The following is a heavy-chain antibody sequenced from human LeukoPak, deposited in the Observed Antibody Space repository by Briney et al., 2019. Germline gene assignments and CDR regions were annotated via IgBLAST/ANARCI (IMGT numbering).Heavy chain of an antibody. CDR3: ARAWDDYGDYYFDY. CDR1: GFTFSNYW. J-gene: IGHJ4*02. CDR2: INPDGSTI. Sequence: GGSLRLSCAASGFTFSNYWVHWVRQAPGKGLVWVSRINPDGSTINYADSVKGRFTISRDNAKNTLYLQMNSLRAEDTAVYYCARAWDDYGDYYFDYWGQGTLVTVSS. D-gene: IGHD4-17*01. V-gene: IGHV3-74*01.